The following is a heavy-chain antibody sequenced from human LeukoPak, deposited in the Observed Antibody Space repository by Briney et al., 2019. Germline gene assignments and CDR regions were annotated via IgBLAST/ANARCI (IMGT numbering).Heavy chain of an antibody. CDR2: IYHSGST. CDR1: GGSISSSNW. CDR3: ARDGCSGGSCYPGWFDP. V-gene: IGHV4-4*02. Sequence: SGTLSLTCAVSGGSISSSNWWSWVRQPPGKGLEWIGEIYHSGSTNYNPSLKSRVTILVDKSKNQFSLKLSSVTAADTAVYYCARDGCSGGSCYPGWFDPWGQGTLVTVSS. D-gene: IGHD2-15*01. J-gene: IGHJ5*02.